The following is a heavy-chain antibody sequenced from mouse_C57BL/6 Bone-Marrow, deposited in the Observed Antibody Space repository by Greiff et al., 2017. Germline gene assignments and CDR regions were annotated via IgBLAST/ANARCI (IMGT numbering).Heavy chain of an antibody. D-gene: IGHD2-2*01. V-gene: IGHV1-69*01. CDR3: ARERDGLPSWFAY. CDR1: GYTFTSYW. Sequence: QVQLQQPGAELVMPGASVKLSCKASGYTFTSYWMHWVKQRPGQGLEWIGEIDPSDSYTNYNQKFKGKSTLTVDKSSSTAYMQLSSLTSEDSAVYYCARERDGLPSWFAYWGQGTMVTVSA. J-gene: IGHJ3*01. CDR2: IDPSDSYT.